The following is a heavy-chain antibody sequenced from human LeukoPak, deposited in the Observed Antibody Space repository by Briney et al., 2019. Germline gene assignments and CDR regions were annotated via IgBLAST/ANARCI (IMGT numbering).Heavy chain of an antibody. CDR3: ARRAERAFDI. D-gene: IGHD5-24*01. CDR2: VYHSGST. V-gene: IGHV4-38-2*01. Sequence: SETLSLTCAASGYSISSAYYWGWIRQPPGKGLEWIGSVYHSGSTYYKPSLQSRATISVDTSKNQFSLKLSSVTAADTAVYYCARRAERAFDIWGQGTMVTVSS. CDR1: GYSISSAYY. J-gene: IGHJ3*02.